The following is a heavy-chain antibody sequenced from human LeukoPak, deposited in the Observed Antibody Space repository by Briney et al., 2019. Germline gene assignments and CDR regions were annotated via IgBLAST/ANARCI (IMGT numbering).Heavy chain of an antibody. V-gene: IGHV1-69*13. CDR3: ARDAQYSSSSAYFDY. Sequence: SVKVSCKASGGTFSSYAISWVRQAPGQGLEWMGRIIPIFGTANYAQKFQGRVTITADESTSTAYMELSSLRSEDTDVYYCARDAQYSSSSAYFDYWGQGTLVAVSS. J-gene: IGHJ4*02. D-gene: IGHD6-6*01. CDR2: IIPIFGTA. CDR1: GGTFSSYA.